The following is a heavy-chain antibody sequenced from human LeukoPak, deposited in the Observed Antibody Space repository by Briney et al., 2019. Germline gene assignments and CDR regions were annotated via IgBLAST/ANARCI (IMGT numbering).Heavy chain of an antibody. J-gene: IGHJ4*02. CDR3: ARDGSYSSSWYFDY. CDR1: GFTFNSYS. V-gene: IGHV3-21*01. Sequence: GGSLRLSCAASGFTFNSYSMNWVRQAPGKVLEWVSSISSSSSYIYYADSVKGRFTISRDNAKNSLYLQMNSLRAEDTAVYYCARDGSYSSSWYFDYWGQGTLVTVSS. CDR2: ISSSSSYI. D-gene: IGHD6-13*01.